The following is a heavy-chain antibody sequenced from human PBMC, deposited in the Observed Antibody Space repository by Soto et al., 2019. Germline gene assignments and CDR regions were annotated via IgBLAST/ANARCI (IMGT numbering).Heavy chain of an antibody. D-gene: IGHD2-15*01. CDR1: GFTFSSYW. Sequence: GGSLRLSCAASGFTFSSYWMSWVRQAPGKGLEWVANIKQDGSEKYYVDSVKGRFTISRDNAKNSLYLQMNSLRAEDTAVYYCARELGGGNYYYYGMDVWGQGTTVTVSS. J-gene: IGHJ6*02. V-gene: IGHV3-7*01. CDR2: IKQDGSEK. CDR3: ARELGGGNYYYYGMDV.